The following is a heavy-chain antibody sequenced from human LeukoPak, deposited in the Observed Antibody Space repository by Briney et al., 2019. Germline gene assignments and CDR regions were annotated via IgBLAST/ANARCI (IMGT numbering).Heavy chain of an antibody. V-gene: IGHV3-66*01. Sequence: QTGGSLRLSCAASGFTVSSNYMSWVRQAPGKGLEWVSVIYSGGSTYYADSVKGRFTISRDNSKNTLYLQMNSLRAEDTAVYYCARVGTMIVVPYYFDYWGQGTLVTVSS. CDR2: IYSGGST. J-gene: IGHJ4*02. CDR1: GFTVSSNY. CDR3: ARVGTMIVVPYYFDY. D-gene: IGHD3-22*01.